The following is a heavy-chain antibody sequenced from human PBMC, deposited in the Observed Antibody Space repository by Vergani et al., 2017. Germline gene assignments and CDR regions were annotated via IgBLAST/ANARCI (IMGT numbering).Heavy chain of an antibody. CDR3: ARDKGEGQLELHWFDP. D-gene: IGHD1-7*01. Sequence: QVQLVQSGAEVKKPGASVKVSCKASGYTFTSYYMHWVRQAPGQGLEWMGIINPSGGSTSYGQKFQGRVTMTRDTSTSTVYMELSSLRSEDTAVYYCARDKGEGQLELHWFDPWGQGTLVTVSS. V-gene: IGHV1-46*01. CDR1: GYTFTSYY. CDR2: INPSGGST. J-gene: IGHJ5*02.